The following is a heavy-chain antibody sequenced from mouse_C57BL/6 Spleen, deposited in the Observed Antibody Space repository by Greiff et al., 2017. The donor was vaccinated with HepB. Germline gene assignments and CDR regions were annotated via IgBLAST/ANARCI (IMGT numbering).Heavy chain of an antibody. CDR3: ARRTSDDYGDFDY. D-gene: IGHD2-4*01. CDR2: IDPSDSYT. Sequence: QVQLQQPGAELVRPGTSVKLSCKASGYTFTSYWMHWVKQRPGQGLEWIGVIDPSDSYTNYNQKFQGKATLTVDTSSSTAYMQLSSLTSGDSAVYYCARRTSDDYGDFDYWGQGTTLTVSS. V-gene: IGHV1-59*01. CDR1: GYTFTSYW. J-gene: IGHJ2*01.